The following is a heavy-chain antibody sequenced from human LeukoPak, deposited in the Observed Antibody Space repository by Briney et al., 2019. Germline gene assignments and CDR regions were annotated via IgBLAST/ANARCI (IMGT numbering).Heavy chain of an antibody. J-gene: IGHJ4*02. CDR1: GFTFSSYD. V-gene: IGHV3-13*01. CDR3: AALGGSIY. CDR2: MGTAGDT. Sequence: GGSLRLSCAASGFTFSSYDVHWVRQATGRGLEWVSAMGTAGDTYYAGSVKGRFTISREDAKNSFYLQMNSLRARDTAVYYCAALGGSIYWGQGTVVTVSS. D-gene: IGHD1-26*01.